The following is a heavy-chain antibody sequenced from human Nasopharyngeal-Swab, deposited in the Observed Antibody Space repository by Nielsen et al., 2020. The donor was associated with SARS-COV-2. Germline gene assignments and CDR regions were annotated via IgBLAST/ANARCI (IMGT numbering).Heavy chain of an antibody. CDR2: ISSSATTI. D-gene: IGHD6-13*01. CDR3: ARLESSSWYWSY. J-gene: IGHJ4*02. CDR1: GFTFSSSG. V-gene: IGHV3-48*04. Sequence: GESLKISCTASGFTFSSSGINWVRQAPGKGLEWVSYISSSATTISYADSVKGRFTISRDNAKNSLYLQMNSLRAEDTAVYYCARLESSSWYWSYWGQGTLVTVSS.